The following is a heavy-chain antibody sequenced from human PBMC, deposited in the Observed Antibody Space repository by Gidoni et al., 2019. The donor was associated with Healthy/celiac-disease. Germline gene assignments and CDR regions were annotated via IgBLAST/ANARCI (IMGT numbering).Heavy chain of an antibody. Sequence: QVHLVESGGGVVQPGRCLRIPCAPSAFPFSSSGMLWVRQAPGKGLEGVAVIWYDGSNKYNADSVKGRFAITRDNSKNTQYMQMNSLRAEDTAVYYCARDLGSSGWISSYYYYGMDVWGQGTTVTVSS. J-gene: IGHJ6*02. D-gene: IGHD6-19*01. CDR1: AFPFSSSG. CDR2: IWYDGSNK. CDR3: ARDLGSSGWISSYYYYGMDV. V-gene: IGHV3-33*01.